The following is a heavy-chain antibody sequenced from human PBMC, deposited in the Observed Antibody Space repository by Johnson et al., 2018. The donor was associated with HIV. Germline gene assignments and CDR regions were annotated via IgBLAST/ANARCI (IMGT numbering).Heavy chain of an antibody. CDR2: ISNDGSNK. J-gene: IGHJ3*02. V-gene: IGHV3-30*03. CDR3: ARGRNAFDI. CDR1: GFTFSSYG. Sequence: QVLLVESGGGVVQPGRSLRLSCAGSGFTFSSYGMHWVRQAPGKGLEWVALISNDGSNKYYVDSVKGRFTISRDNAKNSLYLQMNSLRAEDTAVYYCARGRNAFDIWGQGTMVTVSS.